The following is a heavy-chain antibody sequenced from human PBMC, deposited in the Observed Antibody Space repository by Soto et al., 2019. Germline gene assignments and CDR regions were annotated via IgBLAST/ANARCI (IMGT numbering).Heavy chain of an antibody. V-gene: IGHV4-59*01. Sequence: SETLSLTCTVSGGSISSYYWSWIRQPPGKGLEWIGYMYNTGSTIYNPSHKSRVTISVDTSKNQFSMKLNSVTAADTAVYYCARDLWGYCGTDCYPLDVWGQGTTVTVS. D-gene: IGHD2-21*02. CDR2: MYNTGST. CDR3: ARDLWGYCGTDCYPLDV. CDR1: GGSISSYY. J-gene: IGHJ6*02.